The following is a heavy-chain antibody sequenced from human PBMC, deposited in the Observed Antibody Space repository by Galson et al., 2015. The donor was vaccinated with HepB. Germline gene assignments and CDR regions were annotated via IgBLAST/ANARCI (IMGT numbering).Heavy chain of an antibody. V-gene: IGHV3-21*01. Sequence: SLRLSCAASGFTFSSSNMNWDRQVPGKGLEWVSFINGRSGDIYYTDSVKGRFTISRDNTKKSLFLQMNNLRAEDTAVYYCASEHNNIMGNTTLAYFDVWGRGTTVTVSS. CDR2: INGRSGDI. D-gene: IGHD1-26*01. CDR3: ASEHNNIMGNTTLAYFDV. J-gene: IGHJ6*04. CDR1: GFTFSSSN.